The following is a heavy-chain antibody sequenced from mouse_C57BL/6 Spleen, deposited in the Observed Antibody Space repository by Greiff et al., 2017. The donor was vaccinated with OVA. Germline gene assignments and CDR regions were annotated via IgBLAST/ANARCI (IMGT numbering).Heavy chain of an antibody. Sequence: VKLQQPGAELVRPGTSVKLSCKASGYTFTSYWMHWVKQRPGQGLEWIGVIDPSDSYTNYNQKFKGKATLTVDTSSSTAYMQLSSLTSEDSAVYYCARGENGYDYFDYWGQGTTLTVSS. CDR2: IDPSDSYT. J-gene: IGHJ2*01. V-gene: IGHV1-59*01. CDR3: ARGENGYDYFDY. D-gene: IGHD2-2*01. CDR1: GYTFTSYW.